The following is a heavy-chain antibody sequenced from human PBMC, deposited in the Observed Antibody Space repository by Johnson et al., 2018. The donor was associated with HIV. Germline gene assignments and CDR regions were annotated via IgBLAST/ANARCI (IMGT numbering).Heavy chain of an antibody. D-gene: IGHD2-21*01. CDR1: GFTFDDYA. CDR2: SRNKANTYTT. Sequence: MQLVESGGGLVKPGRSLRLSCAASGFTFDDYAMHWVRQAPGKGLDWVGRSRNKANTYTTEYAVSVKCRFTISRDDSKNSLYLQMNSLKTEDTAVYYCARDGYSGGFDIWGQGTMVTVSS. CDR3: ARDGYSGGFDI. V-gene: IGHV3-72*01. J-gene: IGHJ3*02.